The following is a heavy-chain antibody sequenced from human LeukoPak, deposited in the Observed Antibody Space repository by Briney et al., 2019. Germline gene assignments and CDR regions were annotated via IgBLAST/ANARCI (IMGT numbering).Heavy chain of an antibody. V-gene: IGHV1-8*01. D-gene: IGHD3-22*01. CDR3: ARGFDSSGYYIDAFDI. Sequence: GSVQVSCKASGYTFTSYDINWVRQATGQGLEWMGWMNPNSGNTGYAQKFQGRVTMTRNTSISTAYMELSSLRSEDTAVYYCARGFDSSGYYIDAFDIWGQGTMVAVSS. CDR1: GYTFTSYD. CDR2: MNPNSGNT. J-gene: IGHJ3*02.